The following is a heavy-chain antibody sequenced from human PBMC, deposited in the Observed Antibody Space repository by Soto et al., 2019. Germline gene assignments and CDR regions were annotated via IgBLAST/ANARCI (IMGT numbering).Heavy chain of an antibody. D-gene: IGHD1-7*01. CDR1: GYTFTNYA. V-gene: IGHV1-3*01. Sequence: GASVNVSCKASGYTFTNYAIHWVRQAPGHRLEWMGWINVGNGNTKYSQKFQGRVTITRDTSANTAYMELSSLRSEDTAVYYCAREFNAYLITGTTNGVDVWGQGTTVTVSS. J-gene: IGHJ6*02. CDR3: AREFNAYLITGTTNGVDV. CDR2: INVGNGNT.